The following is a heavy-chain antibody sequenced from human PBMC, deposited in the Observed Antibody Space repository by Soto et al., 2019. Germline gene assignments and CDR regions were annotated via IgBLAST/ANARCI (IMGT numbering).Heavy chain of an antibody. CDR3: ARDRGWSGYYPYYYGMDV. CDR2: IIPIFGTA. V-gene: IGHV1-69*13. D-gene: IGHD3-3*01. J-gene: IGHJ6*02. CDR1: GGTFSSYA. Sequence: SVKVSCKASGGTFSSYAISWVRQAPGQGLEWMGGIIPIFGTANYAQKFQGRVTITADESTSTAYMELSSLRSEDTAVYYCARDRGWSGYYPYYYGMDVWGQGTTVTVSS.